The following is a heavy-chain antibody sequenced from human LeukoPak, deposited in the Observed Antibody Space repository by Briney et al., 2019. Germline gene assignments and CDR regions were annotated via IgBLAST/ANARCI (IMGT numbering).Heavy chain of an antibody. V-gene: IGHV1-18*01. D-gene: IGHD2-2*02. Sequence: ASVKVSCKASGYTFTSYGISWVRQAPGQGLEWMGWISAYNGNTNYAQKLQGRVTMTTDTSTSTAYMELSRLRSGDTAVYYCARGGYCSRTSCYTPYYYMDVWGKGTTVTVSS. CDR3: ARGGYCSRTSCYTPYYYMDV. CDR2: ISAYNGNT. J-gene: IGHJ6*03. CDR1: GYTFTSYG.